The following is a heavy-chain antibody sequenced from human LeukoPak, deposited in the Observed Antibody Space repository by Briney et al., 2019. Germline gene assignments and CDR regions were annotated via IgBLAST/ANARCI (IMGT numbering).Heavy chain of an antibody. D-gene: IGHD5-18*01. CDR2: IDYRGST. CDR3: ARSRSGYSYDHAAFEV. J-gene: IGHJ3*01. Sequence: SETLSLTCTVSGDSISTYYWSWIRQPPGKGLEWIAYIDYRGSTTYNPSLRSRVTISVDTSRNQFSLKLYSVTAADTAVYYCARSRSGYSYDHAAFEVWGQGTMVTVSS. V-gene: IGHV4-59*01. CDR1: GDSISTYY.